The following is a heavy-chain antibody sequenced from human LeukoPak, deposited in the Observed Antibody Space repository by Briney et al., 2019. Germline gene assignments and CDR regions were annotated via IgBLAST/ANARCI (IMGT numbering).Heavy chain of an antibody. CDR2: IKKDESEE. Sequence: PGGSLRLSCTASGFSFSTSWMSWVRQTPGKGLEWVANIKKDESEEYYVDSVKTRFTISRDNAKNSLYLQLNSLIVEDTAVYYCARLSTSVAGGDHWGQGTLVTVSS. D-gene: IGHD6-19*01. CDR1: GFSFSTSW. CDR3: ARLSTSVAGGDH. V-gene: IGHV3-7*01. J-gene: IGHJ4*02.